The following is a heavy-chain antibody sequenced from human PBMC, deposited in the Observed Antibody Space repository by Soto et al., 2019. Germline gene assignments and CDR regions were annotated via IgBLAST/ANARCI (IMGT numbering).Heavy chain of an antibody. D-gene: IGHD2-8*01. CDR1: GGTFSSYT. CDR3: ARDLASTKIPNY. CDR2: IIPILGIA. Sequence: ASVKVSCKASGGTFSSYTISWVRQAPGQGLEWMGRIIPILGIANYAQKFQGRVTITADKSTSTAYMELSSLRSEDTAVYYCARDLASTKIPNYWGQGTLVTVSS. V-gene: IGHV1-69*02. J-gene: IGHJ4*02.